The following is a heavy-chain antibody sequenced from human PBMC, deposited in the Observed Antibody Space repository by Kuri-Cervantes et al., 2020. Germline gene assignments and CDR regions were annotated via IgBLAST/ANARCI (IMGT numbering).Heavy chain of an antibody. CDR1: GFTFSTYE. Sequence: GGSLRLSCAASGFTFSTYEMNWVRQAPGKGLEWVSYISSNTIYYADSVKGRFTITRDNSKNTLYLQMNSQSAEVTAVDYCASMHSSSFRIDHYYMDVWGKGTTVTVSS. D-gene: IGHD6-6*01. CDR3: ASMHSSSFRIDHYYMDV. CDR2: ISSNTI. V-gene: IGHV3-48*03. J-gene: IGHJ6*03.